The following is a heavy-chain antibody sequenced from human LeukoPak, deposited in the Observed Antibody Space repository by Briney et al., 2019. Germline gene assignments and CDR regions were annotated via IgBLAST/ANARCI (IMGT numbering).Heavy chain of an antibody. CDR1: GGSISSGSYY. V-gene: IGHV4-61*02. CDR2: IYTSGST. D-gene: IGHD4-11*01. Sequence: PSQTLSLTCTVSGGSISSGSYYWSWIRQPAGKGLEWIGRIYTSGSTDYNPSLKSRVTISVDTSKNQFSLKLSSVTAADTAVYYCARITDYSDYYYYSMDVWGKGTTVTVSS. CDR3: ARITDYSDYYYYSMDV. J-gene: IGHJ6*03.